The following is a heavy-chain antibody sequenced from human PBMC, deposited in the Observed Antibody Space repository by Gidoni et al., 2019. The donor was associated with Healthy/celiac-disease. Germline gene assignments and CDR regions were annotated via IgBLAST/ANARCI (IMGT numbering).Heavy chain of an antibody. CDR1: GYTLTSYY. Sequence: QVQLVQSGAEVKKPGDAGKVSCKASGYTLTSYYMHWVRQAPGQGLEWMGIINPSGGSTSYAQKFQGRVPMTRDTSTSTVYMELSSLRSEDTAVYYCARDSIHDSSGYPSGWFDYWGQGTLVTVSS. V-gene: IGHV1-46*01. D-gene: IGHD3-22*01. CDR3: ARDSIHDSSGYPSGWFDY. CDR2: INPSGGST. J-gene: IGHJ4*02.